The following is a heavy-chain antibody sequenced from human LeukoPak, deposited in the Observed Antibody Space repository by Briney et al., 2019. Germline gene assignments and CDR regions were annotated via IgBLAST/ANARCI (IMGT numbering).Heavy chain of an antibody. CDR2: MSPNSGNT. V-gene: IGHV1-8*01. J-gene: IGHJ4*02. Sequence: ASVKVSCKASGYTFTSYDINWVRQATGRGLEWVGGMSPNSGNTGYAQKFQGRVTMTRNTSISTAYMGLSSLRSAATAVHYCARPSPNYYGSGSYYYYFDYWGQGTLVTVSS. D-gene: IGHD3-10*01. CDR1: GYTFTSYD. CDR3: ARPSPNYYGSGSYYYYFDY.